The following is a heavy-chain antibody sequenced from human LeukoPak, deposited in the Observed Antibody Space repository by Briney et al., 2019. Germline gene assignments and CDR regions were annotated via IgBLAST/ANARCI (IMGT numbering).Heavy chain of an antibody. V-gene: IGHV4-59*01. CDR2: IYYSGGT. CDR1: GGSISSYY. D-gene: IGHD2-2*01. CDR3: ARIEVVPAANWFDP. Sequence: SETLSLTCTVSGGSISSYYWSWIRQPPGKGLEWIGYIYYSGGTNYNPSLKSRVTISVDTSKNQFSLKLSSVTAADTAVYYCARIEVVPAANWFDPWGQGTLVTVSS. J-gene: IGHJ5*02.